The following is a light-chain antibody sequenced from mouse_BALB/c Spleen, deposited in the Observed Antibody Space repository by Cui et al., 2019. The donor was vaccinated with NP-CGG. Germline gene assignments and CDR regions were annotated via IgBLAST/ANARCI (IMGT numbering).Light chain of an antibody. V-gene: IGLV1*01. CDR2: GTN. CDR3: GLWYSNHWG. Sequence: ALLTQEPALTPSPGDTDTLTSRPRTRALTITNYPNSVQEKPDHLFTGLIGGTNNRAPGVPARFSGSLIGDKAALTITGAQTEDEAIYFCGLWYSNHWGFGGGTQLTVL. J-gene: IGLJ1*01. CDR1: TRALTITNY.